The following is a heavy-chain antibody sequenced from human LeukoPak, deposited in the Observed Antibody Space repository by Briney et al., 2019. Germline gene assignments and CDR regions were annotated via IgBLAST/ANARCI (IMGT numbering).Heavy chain of an antibody. V-gene: IGHV3-48*01. CDR3: ARARPVAEDY. CDR2: ISSRSSTL. Sequence: GGSLRLSCAASGFSFSNFSMNWVRQAPGKGLEWVSYISSRSSTLYYADSVKGRFTISRENAKNSLYLQMNSLRAEDTAVYYCARARPVAEDYWGQGTLVTVSS. J-gene: IGHJ4*02. D-gene: IGHD6-19*01. CDR1: GFSFSNFS.